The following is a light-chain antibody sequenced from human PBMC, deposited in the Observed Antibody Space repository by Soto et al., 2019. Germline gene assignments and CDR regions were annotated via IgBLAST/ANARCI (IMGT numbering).Light chain of an antibody. CDR1: QSISSW. Sequence: DIQMTQSPSILSASVGDRVTITCRASQSISSWLAWYQQKPGKAPKLLIYDASSLESGVPPRFSGSGSGTEFTLTIRSLQPEDFATYYCQQSYSTLSITFGQVTKGDIK. J-gene: IGKJ1*01. V-gene: IGKV1-5*01. CDR2: DAS. CDR3: QQSYSTLSIT.